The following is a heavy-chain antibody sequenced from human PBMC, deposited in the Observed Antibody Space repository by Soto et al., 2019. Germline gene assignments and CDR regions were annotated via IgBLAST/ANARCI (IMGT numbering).Heavy chain of an antibody. CDR1: GGSISSGDSY. J-gene: IGHJ4*02. Sequence: QVQLQESGPGLVKPSQTLSLTCTVSGGSISSGDSYWSWIRQSPGKGLEWIGYIYHSGSTYYTPSLNSRLVISVDTSKNQFSLILSSVTAADTAVYYCASSSVSVVNGFTVTNIFSFDYWGQGTLVTVSS. D-gene: IGHD4-17*01. CDR3: ASSSVSVVNGFTVTNIFSFDY. CDR2: IYHSGST. V-gene: IGHV4-30-4*01.